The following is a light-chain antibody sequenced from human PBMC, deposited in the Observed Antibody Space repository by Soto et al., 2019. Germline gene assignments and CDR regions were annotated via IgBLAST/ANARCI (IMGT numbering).Light chain of an antibody. CDR1: SSDIGSNNY. CDR3: SSYTTTTRL. CDR2: EVS. V-gene: IGLV2-14*01. J-gene: IGLJ3*02. Sequence: QSALTQPDSVSGSPGQSITISCTGTSSDIGSNNYFSWFQQRPGKAPTLIIYEVSNRPSGVSTLFSGSKSGNTASLTISGLLPEDEAEYYCSSYTTTTRLFGGGTKLTVL.